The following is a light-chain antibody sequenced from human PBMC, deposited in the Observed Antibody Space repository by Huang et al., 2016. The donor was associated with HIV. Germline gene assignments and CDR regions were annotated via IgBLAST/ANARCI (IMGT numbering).Light chain of an antibody. J-gene: IGKJ1*01. CDR2: GAS. V-gene: IGKV3-20*01. Sequence: EIVLTQSPGTLSLSPGERATLSCRASQSVSSSYLAWYQQKPGQAPRLLIYGASSRATGIPERFSGSESGTDFTLTISRLEPEDFAVYYCQQYGSSPWTFGQGTKVEIK. CDR3: QQYGSSPWT. CDR1: QSVSSSY.